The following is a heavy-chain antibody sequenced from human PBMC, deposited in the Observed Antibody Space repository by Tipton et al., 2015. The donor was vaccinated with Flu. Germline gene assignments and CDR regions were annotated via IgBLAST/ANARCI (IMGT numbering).Heavy chain of an antibody. CDR3: ATPLKSMGFDH. CDR1: GYNFASYW. D-gene: IGHD2-8*01. Sequence: QLVQSGAEVKKPGESLKISCKGSGYNFASYWIVWVRQMPGKGLEWMGIIYPGDSNTRYSPSFQGQVTISADKSISTAYLRWSSLKASDTAMYYCATPLKSMGFDHWGQGTPVTVSS. CDR2: IYPGDSNT. V-gene: IGHV5-51*03. J-gene: IGHJ4*02.